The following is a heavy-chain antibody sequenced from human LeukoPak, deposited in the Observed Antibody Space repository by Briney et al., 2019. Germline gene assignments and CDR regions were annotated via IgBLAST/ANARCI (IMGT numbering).Heavy chain of an antibody. CDR3: ARAGGVYCGGDCAKYHFDY. Sequence: SETLSLTCTVSGGSISSSSYYWGWIRQPPGKGLEWIGSIYYSGSTYYKPSLKSRVTISVDTSKNQFSLKLSSVTAADTAVYYCARAGGVYCGGDCAKYHFDYWGQGTLVTVSS. CDR2: IYYSGST. CDR1: GGSISSSSYY. D-gene: IGHD2-21*02. J-gene: IGHJ4*02. V-gene: IGHV4-39*07.